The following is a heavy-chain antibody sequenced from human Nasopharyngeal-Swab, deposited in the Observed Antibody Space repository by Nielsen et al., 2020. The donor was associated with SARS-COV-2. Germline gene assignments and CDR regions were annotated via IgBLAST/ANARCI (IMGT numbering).Heavy chain of an antibody. Sequence: WIRQCSGKGLEWVSYISSSGSTIYYADSVKGRFTISRDNAKNSLYLQMNSLRAEDTAVYYCARDEGARVLWFGELSTYYYYGMDVWGQGTTVTVSS. CDR2: ISSSGSTI. V-gene: IGHV3-48*03. D-gene: IGHD3-10*01. J-gene: IGHJ6*02. CDR3: ARDEGARVLWFGELSTYYYYGMDV.